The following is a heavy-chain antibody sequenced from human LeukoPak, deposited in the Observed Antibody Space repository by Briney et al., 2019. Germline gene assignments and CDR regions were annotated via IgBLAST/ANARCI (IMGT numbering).Heavy chain of an antibody. D-gene: IGHD3-22*01. V-gene: IGHV4-4*07. Sequence: SETLSLTCTVSGASISNFYWTWIRQPAGKELEWIGRIYSSGSTNYNPSLKSRVSMSVDTSKNQFSLKLSSVTAADTAVYYCARVAQAYYYDSSGYRDAFDIWGQGTMVTVSS. CDR3: ARVAQAYYYDSSGYRDAFDI. J-gene: IGHJ3*02. CDR2: IYSSGST. CDR1: GASISNFY.